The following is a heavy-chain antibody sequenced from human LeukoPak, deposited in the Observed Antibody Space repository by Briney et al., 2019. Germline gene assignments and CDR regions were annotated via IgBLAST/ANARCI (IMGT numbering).Heavy chain of an antibody. CDR2: ISYDGSDK. D-gene: IGHD6-6*01. CDR1: RFTFSNYV. CDR3: ARTLIEYSVSSCYFDY. Sequence: GGSLRLSCAASRFTFSNYVMRWVRQAPGKGLEWVAVISYDGSDKYYADSVKGRFTISRDNSKNTLYLQMNSLRAEDTAVYYCARTLIEYSVSSCYFDYWGQGTLVTVSS. J-gene: IGHJ4*02. V-gene: IGHV3-30*03.